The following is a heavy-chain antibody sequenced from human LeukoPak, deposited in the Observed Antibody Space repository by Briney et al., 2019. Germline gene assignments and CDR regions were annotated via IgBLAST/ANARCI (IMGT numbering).Heavy chain of an antibody. CDR1: GFTFSSYA. D-gene: IGHD3-22*01. CDR2: ISGSGGST. J-gene: IGHJ4*02. CDR3: AKAFLYDSSGYYY. Sequence: PGGSLRLSCAASGFTFSSYAMTWVRQAPGKGLEWVSVISGSGGSTYYADSVKGRFTISRDNSKNTLYLQMNSLRAEDPAVYYCAKAFLYDSSGYYYWGQGTLVTVSS. V-gene: IGHV3-23*01.